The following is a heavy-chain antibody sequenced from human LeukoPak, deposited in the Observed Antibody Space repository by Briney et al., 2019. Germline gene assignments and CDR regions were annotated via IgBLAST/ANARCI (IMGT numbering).Heavy chain of an antibody. Sequence: ASVKVSCKASGGTFSSYAISWVRQAPGQGLEWMGGIIPIFGTANYAQKFQGRVTITADKSTSTAYMELSSLRSEDTAVYDCARVWFYYGSGSRGAYYFDYWGQGTLVTVSS. CDR1: GGTFSSYA. CDR3: ARVWFYYGSGSRGAYYFDY. J-gene: IGHJ4*02. D-gene: IGHD3-10*01. CDR2: IIPIFGTA. V-gene: IGHV1-69*06.